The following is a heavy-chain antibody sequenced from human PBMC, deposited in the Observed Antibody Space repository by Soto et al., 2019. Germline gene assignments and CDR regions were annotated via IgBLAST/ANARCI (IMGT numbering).Heavy chain of an antibody. CDR3: AREGAAQRDDAFDI. Sequence: PGGSLRLSCAASGFTFSSYAMHWVRQAPGKGLEWVAVISYDGSNKYYADSVKGRFTISRDNSKNTLYLQMNSLRAEDTAVYYCAREGAAQRDDAFDIWGQGTMVTVSS. D-gene: IGHD6-25*01. CDR2: ISYDGSNK. J-gene: IGHJ3*02. V-gene: IGHV3-30-3*01. CDR1: GFTFSSYA.